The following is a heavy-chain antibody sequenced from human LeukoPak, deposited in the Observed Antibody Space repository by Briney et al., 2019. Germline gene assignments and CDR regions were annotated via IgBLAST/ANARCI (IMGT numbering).Heavy chain of an antibody. J-gene: IGHJ5*02. D-gene: IGHD3-22*01. CDR3: ARASEPGEYYYDSSGYAP. V-gene: IGHV1-18*01. CDR2: ISAYNGNT. CDR1: GYTFTSYG. Sequence: GASVKVSCKASGYTFTSYGISWVRQAPGQGLEWMGWISAYNGNTNYAQKLQGRVTMTTDTSTSTAYMELRSLRSDDTAVYYCARASEPGEYYYDSSGYAPWGQGALVTVSS.